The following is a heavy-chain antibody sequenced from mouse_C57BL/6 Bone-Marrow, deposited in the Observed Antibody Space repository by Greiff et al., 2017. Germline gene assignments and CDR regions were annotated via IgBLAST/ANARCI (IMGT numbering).Heavy chain of an antibody. CDR2: IDPENGDT. V-gene: IGHV14-4*01. CDR1: GFNIKDDY. Sequence: VQLQQSGAELVRPGASVKLSCTASGFNIKDDYMHWVKQRPEQGLEWIGWIDPENGDTEYASKFQGKATITADTSSNTAYLQLSSRTSEDTAVYYCTTGLSYFDYWGQGTTLTVSS. CDR3: TTGLSYFDY. J-gene: IGHJ2*01.